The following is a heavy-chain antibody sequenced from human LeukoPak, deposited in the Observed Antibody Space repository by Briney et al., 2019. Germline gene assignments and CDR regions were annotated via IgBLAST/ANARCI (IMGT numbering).Heavy chain of an antibody. CDR2: IYYSGST. J-gene: IGHJ4*02. V-gene: IGHV4-59*01. CDR1: GGSISSYY. CDR3: AREGLRSPGDFDY. Sequence: SETLSLTCTVSGGSISSYYWSWIRQPTGKGLEWIGYIYYSGSTNYNPSLKSRVTISVDTSKNQFSLKLSSVTAADTAVYYCAREGLRSPGDFDYWGQGTPVTVSS. D-gene: IGHD4-17*01.